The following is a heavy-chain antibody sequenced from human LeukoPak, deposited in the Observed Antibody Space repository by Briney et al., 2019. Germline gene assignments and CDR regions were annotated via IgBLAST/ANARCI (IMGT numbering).Heavy chain of an antibody. Sequence: GGSLRLSCAASGFTFSSYAMSWVRQAPGKGLEWVSAISGSGGSTYYADSVKGRFTISRDNSKNTLYLQMNSLRAEDTAVYYCAKPAKYCSGGSCYSRGYYYYGMDAWGQGTTVTVSS. J-gene: IGHJ6*02. CDR1: GFTFSSYA. D-gene: IGHD2-15*01. V-gene: IGHV3-23*01. CDR3: AKPAKYCSGGSCYSRGYYYYGMDA. CDR2: ISGSGGST.